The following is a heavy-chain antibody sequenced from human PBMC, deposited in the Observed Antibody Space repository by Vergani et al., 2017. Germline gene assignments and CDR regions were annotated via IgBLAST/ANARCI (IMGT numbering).Heavy chain of an antibody. CDR3: ARVGIAAAHPVFDY. V-gene: IGHV4-38-2*01. CDR2: IYHSGST. D-gene: IGHD6-13*01. J-gene: IGHJ4*02. CDR1: GYSISSGYY. Sequence: QVQLQESGPGLVKPSETLSLTCAVSGYSISSGYYWGWIRHPPGKGLEWIGSIYHSGSTYYNPSLKRRVTISVDTSENQFSLKLSSGAAADTAVYYCARVGIAAAHPVFDYWGQGTLVTVSS.